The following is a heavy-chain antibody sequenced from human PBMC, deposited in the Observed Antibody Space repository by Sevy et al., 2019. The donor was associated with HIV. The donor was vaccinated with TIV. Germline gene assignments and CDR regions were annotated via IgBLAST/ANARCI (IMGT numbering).Heavy chain of an antibody. CDR3: VKGPRIAARPSWFDP. D-gene: IGHD6-6*01. CDR1: GFTFSSYA. J-gene: IGHJ5*02. CDR2: ISGSGGST. Sequence: GGSLRLSCAASGFTFSSYAMSWVRQAPGKGLEWVSAISGSGGSTYYADSVKGRFTISRDNSKNTLYLQMNSLRAEDTAVYYCVKGPRIAARPSWFDPWGQGTLVTVSS. V-gene: IGHV3-23*01.